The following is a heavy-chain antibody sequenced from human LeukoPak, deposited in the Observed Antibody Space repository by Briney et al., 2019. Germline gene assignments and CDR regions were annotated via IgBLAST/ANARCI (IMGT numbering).Heavy chain of an antibody. D-gene: IGHD2-2*01. CDR1: GFTFSSYA. CDR2: ISYDGSNK. J-gene: IGHJ6*02. Sequence: GRSLRLSCAASGFTFSSYAMHWVRQAPGKGLEWVALISYDGSNKYYADSVKGRFTISRDNSKNTLYLQVNSLRAEDTAVYYCAKDSDLFSAVRYYYGMDVWGQGTTVTVSS. CDR3: AKDSDLFSAVRYYYGMDV. V-gene: IGHV3-30-3*01.